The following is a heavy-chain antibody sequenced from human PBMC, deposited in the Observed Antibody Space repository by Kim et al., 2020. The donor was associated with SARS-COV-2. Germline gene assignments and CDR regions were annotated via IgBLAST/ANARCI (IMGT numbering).Heavy chain of an antibody. CDR3: ARQRSIPVFDY. J-gene: IGHJ4*02. V-gene: IGHV4-61*02. Sequence: SETLSLTCTVSGGSISSGSYYWSWIRQPAGKGLEWIGRIYTSGSTNYNPSLKSRVTISVDTSKNQFSLKLSSVTAADTAVYYCARQRSIPVFDYWGQGTLVTVSS. CDR2: IYTSGST. D-gene: IGHD1-1*01. CDR1: GGSISSGSYY.